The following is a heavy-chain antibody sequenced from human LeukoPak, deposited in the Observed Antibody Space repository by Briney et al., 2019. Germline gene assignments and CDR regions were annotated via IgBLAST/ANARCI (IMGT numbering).Heavy chain of an antibody. CDR3: ARDRSGWYDGFDP. V-gene: IGHV4-4*02. J-gene: IGHJ5*02. Sequence: SETLSLTCAVSGGSLNSSNWWSWVRQPPGKGLEWIGEIYHSGSTNYNPSLKSRVTISVDKSKNQFSLKLSPVTAADTAVYYCARDRSGWYDGFDPWGQGTLVTVSS. D-gene: IGHD6-19*01. CDR1: GGSLNSSNW. CDR2: IYHSGST.